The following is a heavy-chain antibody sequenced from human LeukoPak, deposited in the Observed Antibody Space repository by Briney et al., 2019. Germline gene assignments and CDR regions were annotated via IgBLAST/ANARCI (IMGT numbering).Heavy chain of an antibody. Sequence: PSETLSLTCTVSGGSISTFYWSWLRQTPGKGLEWIGEIHHTGTTKYNPSLKRRLTISVDTSKNQFSLKLRSVTATDTAVYYCVRHLSLGYQDPYFEYWGQGTLVTVSS. CDR1: GGSISTFY. D-gene: IGHD2-2*01. CDR3: VRHLSLGYQDPYFEY. J-gene: IGHJ4*02. CDR2: IHHTGTT. V-gene: IGHV4-59*08.